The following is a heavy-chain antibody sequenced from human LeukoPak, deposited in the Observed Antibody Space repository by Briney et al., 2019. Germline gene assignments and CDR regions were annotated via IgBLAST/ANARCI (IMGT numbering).Heavy chain of an antibody. CDR2: ISYDGSNK. Sequence: PGGSLRLSCAASGFTFSSYGMHWVRQAPGKGLEWVAVISYDGSNKYYADSVKGRFTISRDNSKNTLYLQMNGLRAEDTAVYYCAKDLDAWGQGTLVTVSS. V-gene: IGHV3-30*18. J-gene: IGHJ5*02. D-gene: IGHD1-1*01. CDR3: AKDLDA. CDR1: GFTFSSYG.